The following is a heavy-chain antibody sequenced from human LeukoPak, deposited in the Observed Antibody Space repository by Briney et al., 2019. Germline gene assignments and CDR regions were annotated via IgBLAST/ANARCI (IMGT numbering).Heavy chain of an antibody. V-gene: IGHV3-30*02. J-gene: IGHJ4*02. CDR2: IRYDGSNK. CDR1: EFTFSSYG. D-gene: IGHD5-24*01. CDR3: AKAGDGYNLFDY. Sequence: GGSLRLSCAASEFTFSSYGMHWVRQAPGKGLEWVTFIRYDGSNKYYADSVKGRFTISRDNSKNTLYLQMNSLRAEDTAVCYCAKAGDGYNLFDYWGQGTLVTVSS.